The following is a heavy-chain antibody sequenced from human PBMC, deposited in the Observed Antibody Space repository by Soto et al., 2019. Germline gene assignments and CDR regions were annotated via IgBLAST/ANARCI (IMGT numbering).Heavy chain of an antibody. J-gene: IGHJ3*01. CDR3: ARGNALDV. CDR1: GDSVSSDITS. Sequence: QGQLQQSGPGLVKPSQTLSLTCAISGDSVSSDITSWNWIRQSPSRGLEWLGRTYYRSKWFHDYAASVKSRITINPDTSKNQLSLELNSMTPEDTALYYCARGNALDVWGQGTVVTVSS. V-gene: IGHV6-1*01. CDR2: TYYRSKWFH. D-gene: IGHD3-10*01.